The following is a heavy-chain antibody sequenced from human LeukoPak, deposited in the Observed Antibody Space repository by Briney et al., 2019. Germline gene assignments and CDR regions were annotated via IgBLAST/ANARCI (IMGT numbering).Heavy chain of an antibody. J-gene: IGHJ4*02. CDR2: ISSSGSTI. CDR1: GFTFSSYE. D-gene: IGHD2-15*01. Sequence: GGSLRLSCAASGFTFSSYEMNWVRQAPGKGLEWVSYISSSGSTIYYADSVKGRFTISRDNAKKSLYLQMNSLRAEDTAVYYCARDSLYCSGCSCYSWNFDYWGQGTLVTVSS. V-gene: IGHV3-48*03. CDR3: ARDSLYCSGCSCYSWNFDY.